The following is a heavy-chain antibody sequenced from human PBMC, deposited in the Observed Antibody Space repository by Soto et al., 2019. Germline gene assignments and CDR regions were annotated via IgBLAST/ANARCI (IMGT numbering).Heavy chain of an antibody. CDR3: AKPARKGAYQLLFFDY. Sequence: EVQLVESGGVVVHPGGSLRLSCAASGFTFDDYTMHWVRQAPGKGLEWVSLISWDGGSTYYADSVKGRFTISRDNSKNSLYLQMNSLRTEDTALYYCAKPARKGAYQLLFFDYWGQGTLVTVSS. CDR2: ISWDGGST. D-gene: IGHD2-2*01. J-gene: IGHJ4*02. V-gene: IGHV3-43*01. CDR1: GFTFDDYT.